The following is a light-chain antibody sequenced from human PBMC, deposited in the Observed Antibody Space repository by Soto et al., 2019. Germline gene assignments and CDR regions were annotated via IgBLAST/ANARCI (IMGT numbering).Light chain of an antibody. CDR3: QQYYSTPTWT. CDR2: AAS. J-gene: IGKJ1*01. Sequence: DIQMTQSPSCLSGSACERVTMSCLESQSINNYLNWYQQEAGKAPKLLIYAASSLQSGVPSRFSGSGSGTDFTLTINSLQPEDFATYYCQQYYSTPTWTFGQGTKVDIK. V-gene: IGKV1-39*01. CDR1: QSINNY.